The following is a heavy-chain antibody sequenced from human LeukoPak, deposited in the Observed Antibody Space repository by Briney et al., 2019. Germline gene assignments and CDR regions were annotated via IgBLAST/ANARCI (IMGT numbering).Heavy chain of an antibody. CDR1: GFTFSSYS. Sequence: GGSLRLSCAASGFTFSSYSMNWVRQAPGKGLEWVSSISSSSSYIYYADSVKGRFTISRDNAKNSLYLQMNSLRAEDMAVYYCARDLGDGYNTHFDYWGQGTLVTVSS. V-gene: IGHV3-21*01. J-gene: IGHJ4*02. CDR3: ARDLGDGYNTHFDY. D-gene: IGHD5-24*01. CDR2: ISSSSSYI.